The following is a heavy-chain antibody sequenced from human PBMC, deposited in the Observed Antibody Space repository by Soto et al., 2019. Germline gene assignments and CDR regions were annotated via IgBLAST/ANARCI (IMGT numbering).Heavy chain of an antibody. CDR2: ISAYNGNT. CDR1: GYTFTSYG. CDR3: ARGPRDYDFWSGYYHTDNWFDP. D-gene: IGHD3-3*01. V-gene: IGHV1-18*01. Sequence: ASVKVSCKASGYTFTSYGISWVRQAPGQGLEWMGWISAYNGNTNYAQKLQGRVTMTTDTSTSTAYMELRSLRSDDTAVYYCARGPRDYDFWSGYYHTDNWFDPWGQGTLVTVSS. J-gene: IGHJ5*02.